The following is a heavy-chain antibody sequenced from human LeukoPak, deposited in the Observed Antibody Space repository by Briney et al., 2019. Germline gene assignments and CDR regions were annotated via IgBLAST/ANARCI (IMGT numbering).Heavy chain of an antibody. CDR1: GFTFSSYA. CDR3: ARDRLVPAAYYFDY. J-gene: IGHJ4*02. V-gene: IGHV3-30-3*01. D-gene: IGHD2-2*01. Sequence: GGSLRLSCAASGFTFSSYAMHWVRQAPGKGLEWVAVISYDGSNKYYADSVKGRFTISRDNSKNALYLQMNSLRAEDTAVYYCARDRLVPAAYYFDYWGQGTLVTVSS. CDR2: ISYDGSNK.